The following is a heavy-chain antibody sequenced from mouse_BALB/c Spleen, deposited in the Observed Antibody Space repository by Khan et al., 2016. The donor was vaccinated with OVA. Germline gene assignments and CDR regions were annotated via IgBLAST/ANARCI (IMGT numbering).Heavy chain of an antibody. CDR1: GYTFTSYT. J-gene: IGHJ4*01. CDR2: INPSSGYT. D-gene: IGHD3-3*01. Sequence: QVQLKQSGAELARPGASVKMSCKASGYTFTSYTVHWVKQRPGQGLEWIGYINPSSGYTNYNQKFKDKATLTADKSSSTAYMQLSSLTSEDSAVYYCARGTYYAMDYWGQGTSVTVSS. CDR3: ARGTYYAMDY. V-gene: IGHV1-4*01.